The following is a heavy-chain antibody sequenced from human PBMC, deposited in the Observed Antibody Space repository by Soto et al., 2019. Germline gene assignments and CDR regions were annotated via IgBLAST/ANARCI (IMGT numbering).Heavy chain of an antibody. CDR2: IWHDGTNK. J-gene: IGHJ4*02. CDR3: ARPALLITTFDY. D-gene: IGHD4-4*01. CDR1: GFTFSDYA. Sequence: QERLAESGGGVVQPGRSLRLSCAASGFTFSDYAMHWVRQAPGKGLEWVAVIWHDGTNKYYADSVEGRFTISRDNSKNTLYLQMNSLRAEDTDIYYCARPALLITTFDYWGQGTLVTVSS. V-gene: IGHV3-33*01.